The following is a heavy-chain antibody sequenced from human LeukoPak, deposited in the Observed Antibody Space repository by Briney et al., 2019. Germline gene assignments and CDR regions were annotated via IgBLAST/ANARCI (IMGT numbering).Heavy chain of an antibody. V-gene: IGHV3-30*18. J-gene: IGHJ6*02. CDR2: ISYDGSNK. Sequence: GGSLRLSCAASGFTFSSYGMHWVRQAPGKGLEWVAVISYDGSNKYYADSVKGRFTISRDNSKNTLYLQMNSLRAEDTAVYYCAKDLDYDFWSGYYRVDVSIRCGMDVWGQGTTVTVSS. D-gene: IGHD3-3*01. CDR1: GFTFSSYG. CDR3: AKDLDYDFWSGYYRVDVSIRCGMDV.